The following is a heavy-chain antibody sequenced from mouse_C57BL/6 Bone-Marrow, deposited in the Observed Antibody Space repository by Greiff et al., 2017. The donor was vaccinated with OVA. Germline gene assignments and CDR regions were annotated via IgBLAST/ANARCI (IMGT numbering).Heavy chain of an antibody. Sequence: EVQLQQSGPELVKPGASVKISCKASGYTFTDYYMNWVKQSHGKSLEWIGDINPNNGGTSYNQKFKGKATLTVDKSSSTAYMELRSLTSEDSAVYYCAREGDYYGSSYGFAYWGQGTLVTVSA. CDR3: AREGDYYGSSYGFAY. CDR1: GYTFTDYY. J-gene: IGHJ3*01. CDR2: INPNNGGT. V-gene: IGHV1-26*01. D-gene: IGHD1-1*01.